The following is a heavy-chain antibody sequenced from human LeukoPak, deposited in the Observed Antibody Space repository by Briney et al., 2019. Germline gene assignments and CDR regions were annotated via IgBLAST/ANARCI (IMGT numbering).Heavy chain of an antibody. V-gene: IGHV4-4*07. Sequence: SETLSLTCTVSGGSISSYYWSWIRQPAGKGLEWIGRIYTSGSTNYNPSLKSRVTMSVDTSKNQFSLKLSSVTAADTAVYYCARVIIAAAAPTLFDPWGQGTPVTVSS. J-gene: IGHJ5*02. CDR2: IYTSGST. D-gene: IGHD6-13*01. CDR1: GGSISSYY. CDR3: ARVIIAAAAPTLFDP.